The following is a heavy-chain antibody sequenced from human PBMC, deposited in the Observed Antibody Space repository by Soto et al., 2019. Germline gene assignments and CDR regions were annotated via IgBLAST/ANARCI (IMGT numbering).Heavy chain of an antibody. D-gene: IGHD3-3*01. CDR2: INPSGGST. CDR3: ARERITIFGVVSGPDY. CDR1: GYTFTSYY. Sequence: GASVKVSGKASGYTFTSYYMHWVRQAPGQGLEWMGIINPSGGSTSYAQKFQGRVTMTRDTSTSTVYMELSSLRSEDTAVYYCARERITIFGVVSGPDYWGQGTLVTSPQ. J-gene: IGHJ4*02. V-gene: IGHV1-46*01.